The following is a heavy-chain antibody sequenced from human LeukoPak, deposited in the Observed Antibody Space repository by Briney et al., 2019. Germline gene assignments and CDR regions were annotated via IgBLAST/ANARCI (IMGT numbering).Heavy chain of an antibody. CDR1: GFTFSDYD. V-gene: IGHV3-13*01. Sequence: GGSLRLSCAASGFTFSDYDMYWVRQATGKGLEWDSAIGTAGDTYYTGSVKGRFTISRENAKNSLYLQMNSLRAGDTAVYYCARVAKERVGGVYYFDYWGQGTLVTVSS. CDR3: ARVAKERVGGVYYFDY. CDR2: IGTAGDT. D-gene: IGHD1-1*01. J-gene: IGHJ4*02.